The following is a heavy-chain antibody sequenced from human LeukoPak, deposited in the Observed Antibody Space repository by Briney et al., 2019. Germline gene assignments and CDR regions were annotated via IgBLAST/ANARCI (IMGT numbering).Heavy chain of an antibody. V-gene: IGHV4-59*01. J-gene: IGHJ4*02. Sequence: SETLSLTCTVSGGSNSSDYWSWIRQPPGKGLEWIGYIYYRGSTNYNPSLKSRVTISVDTSKNQFSLKLSSVTAADTAVYYCARLSGYSSGHYYSDYWGQGTLVTVSS. CDR1: GGSNSSDY. D-gene: IGHD3-22*01. CDR2: IYYRGST. CDR3: ARLSGYSSGHYYSDY.